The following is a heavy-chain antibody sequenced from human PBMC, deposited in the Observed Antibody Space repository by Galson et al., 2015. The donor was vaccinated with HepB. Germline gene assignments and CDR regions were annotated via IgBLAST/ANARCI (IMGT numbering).Heavy chain of an antibody. Sequence: SLRLSCAASGFTFDESSMHWVRQAPGKGLEWVSGINWNSGYMGYADSVKGRFTISRDNRKNSLYLQMNSLRAEDTALYFCSKAYSYGRPRLDYWGQGTLVTVSS. CDR2: INWNSGYM. CDR3: SKAYSYGRPRLDY. D-gene: IGHD5-18*01. CDR1: GFTFDESS. J-gene: IGHJ4*02. V-gene: IGHV3-9*01.